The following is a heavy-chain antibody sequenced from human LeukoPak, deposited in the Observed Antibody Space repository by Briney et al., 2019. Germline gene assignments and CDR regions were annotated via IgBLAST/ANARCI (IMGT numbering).Heavy chain of an antibody. CDR1: GYTFTGYY. CDR3: ARVAFIGSGSYIRNLDP. CDR2: INPNSGGT. V-gene: IGHV1-2*02. Sequence: ASVKVSCKASGYTFTGYYMHWVRQAPGQGLEWMGWINPNSGGTNYAQKFQGRVTMTRDTSISTAYMELSRLRSDDTAVYYCARVAFIGSGSYIRNLDPWGQGTLVTVSS. J-gene: IGHJ5*02. D-gene: IGHD3-10*01.